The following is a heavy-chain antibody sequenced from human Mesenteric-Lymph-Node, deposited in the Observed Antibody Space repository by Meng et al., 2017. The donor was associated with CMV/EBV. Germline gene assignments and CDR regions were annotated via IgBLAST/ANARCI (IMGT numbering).Heavy chain of an antibody. Sequence: GESLKISCAASGFTFSSYAMSWVRQAPGKGLEWVSVIYSGGSSTYYADSVKGRFTISRDNSKNTLYLQMNSLRAEDTAVYYCAKDRPIRDSSGYYVSYYYYGMDVWGQGTTVTVSS. CDR2: IYSGGSST. J-gene: IGHJ6*02. D-gene: IGHD3-22*01. CDR1: GFTFSSYA. CDR3: AKDRPIRDSSGYYVSYYYYGMDV. V-gene: IGHV3-23*03.